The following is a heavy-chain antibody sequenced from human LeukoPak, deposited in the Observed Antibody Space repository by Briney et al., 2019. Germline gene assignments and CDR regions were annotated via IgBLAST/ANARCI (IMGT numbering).Heavy chain of an antibody. D-gene: IGHD3-10*01. CDR2: ISYDGSSK. J-gene: IGHJ4*02. CDR1: GITFSNYD. V-gene: IGHV3-30-3*01. CDR3: AGTYYYASGSYYRLDY. Sequence: GRSLRLSCAASGITFSNYDLHWVRQAPGKGLEWVTLISYDGSSKYYADSVKGRFTISRDNSRDTLYLHMNSLRAEDTAVYYCAGTYYYASGSYYRLDYWGQGTLVTVSS.